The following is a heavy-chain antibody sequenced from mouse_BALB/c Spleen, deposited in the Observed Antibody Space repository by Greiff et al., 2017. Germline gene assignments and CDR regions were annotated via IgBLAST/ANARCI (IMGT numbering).Heavy chain of an antibody. CDR2: ISSGSSTI. V-gene: IGHV5-17*02. Sequence: EVQVVESGGGLVQPGGSRKLSCAASGFTFSSFGMHWVRQAPEKGLEWVAYISSGSSTIYYADTVKGRFTISRDNPKNTLFLQMTSLRSEDTAMYYCARDFWFAYWGQGTLVTVSA. CDR3: ARDFWFAY. J-gene: IGHJ3*01. CDR1: GFTFSSFG.